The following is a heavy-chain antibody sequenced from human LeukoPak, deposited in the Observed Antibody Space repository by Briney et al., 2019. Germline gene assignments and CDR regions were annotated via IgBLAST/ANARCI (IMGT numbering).Heavy chain of an antibody. V-gene: IGHV1-18*01. CDR1: GYTFTSYG. J-gene: IGHJ3*02. D-gene: IGHD2-21*01. Sequence: ASVKVSCKASGYTFTSYGISWVRQAPGQGLEWMGWISAYNGNTNYAQKPQGRVTMTTDTSTSTAYMELRSLRSDDTAVYYCARDRDAAAYCGGDCYVAFDIWGQGTMVTVSS. CDR2: ISAYNGNT. CDR3: ARDRDAAAYCGGDCYVAFDI.